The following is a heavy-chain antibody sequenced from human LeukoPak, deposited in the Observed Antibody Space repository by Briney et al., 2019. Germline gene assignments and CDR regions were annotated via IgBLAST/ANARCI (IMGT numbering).Heavy chain of an antibody. D-gene: IGHD3-10*02. J-gene: IGHJ4*02. CDR1: GYTFTGYY. CDR2: INPNSGGT. CDR3: ARGGGDMIGALNYFDY. Sequence: GASVKVSCKASGYTFTGYYMHWVRQASGQGLEWMGWINPNSGGTNYAQKFQGRVTMTRDTSISTAYMELSRLRSDDTAVYYCARGGGDMIGALNYFDYWGQGTLVTVSS. V-gene: IGHV1-2*02.